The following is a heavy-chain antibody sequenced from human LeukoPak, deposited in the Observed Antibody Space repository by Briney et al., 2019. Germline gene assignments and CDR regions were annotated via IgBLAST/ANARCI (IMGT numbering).Heavy chain of an antibody. Sequence: SETLSLTCTVSGGSISSGSYYWSWIRQPAGKGLEWIGRIYTSGSTNYNPSLKSRVTISVDTSKNQFSLKLSSVTAADTAVYYCAREEYGDSSGYYYLGYWGQGTLVTVSS. CDR2: IYTSGST. CDR1: GGSISSGSYY. V-gene: IGHV4-61*02. J-gene: IGHJ4*02. CDR3: AREEYGDSSGYYYLGY. D-gene: IGHD3-22*01.